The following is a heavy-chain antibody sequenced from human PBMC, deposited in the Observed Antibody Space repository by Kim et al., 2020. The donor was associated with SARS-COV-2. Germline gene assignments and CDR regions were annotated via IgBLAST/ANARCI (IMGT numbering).Heavy chain of an antibody. J-gene: IGHJ4*02. CDR3: ARRPGGYFDY. Sequence: ASYNPAPKSRVTISVDTTKNQFSLKLSSVTAADTAVYYCARRPGGYFDYWGQGTLVTVSS. D-gene: IGHD3-16*01. V-gene: IGHV4-39*01. CDR2: A.